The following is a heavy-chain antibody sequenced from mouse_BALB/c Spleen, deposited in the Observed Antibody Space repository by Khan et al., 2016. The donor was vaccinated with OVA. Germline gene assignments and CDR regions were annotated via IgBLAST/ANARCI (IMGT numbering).Heavy chain of an antibody. Sequence: VQLQQSGPGLVQPSQSLSITCTVSGFSLPNSGVHWVRQSTGKGLEWLGVIWSGGSTDYHAAFISRLSISKDNSKSQVFFKMNSLQPNDTAMYYCARNYDYDEGLAYWGQGTLGTVSA. CDR1: GFSLPNSG. J-gene: IGHJ3*01. V-gene: IGHV2-2*02. D-gene: IGHD2-4*01. CDR3: ARNYDYDEGLAY. CDR2: IWSGGST.